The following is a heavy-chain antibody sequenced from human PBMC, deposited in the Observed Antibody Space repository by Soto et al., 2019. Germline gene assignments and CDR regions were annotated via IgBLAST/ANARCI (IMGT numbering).Heavy chain of an antibody. Sequence: GGSLRLSCTASGFTFGEYAMSWFGQAPGKGLEWVGFIRSKAYGGTTEYAASVKGRFTISRDDSKSIAYLQMNSLKTEDTAVYYCTRDGVVVVPAIIHWCQGALLTISS. CDR1: GFTFGEYA. J-gene: IGHJ1*01. CDR3: TRDGVVVVPAIIH. D-gene: IGHD2-21*02. V-gene: IGHV3-49*03. CDR2: IRSKAYGGTT.